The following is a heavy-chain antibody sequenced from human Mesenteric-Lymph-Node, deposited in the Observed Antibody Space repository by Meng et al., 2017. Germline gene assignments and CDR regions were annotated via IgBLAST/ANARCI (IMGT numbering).Heavy chain of an antibody. CDR3: AREYLYVGDGYNPELFDY. D-gene: IGHD5-24*01. V-gene: IGHV1-2*02. CDR2: INPNSGGT. J-gene: IGHJ4*02. CDR1: GYTFTGYY. Sequence: ASVKVSCKASGYTFTGYYMHWVRQAPGQGLEWMGWINPNSGGTNYAQKFQGRVTMTRDTSISTAYMELSSLRSEDTAVYYCAREYLYVGDGYNPELFDYWGQGTLVTVSS.